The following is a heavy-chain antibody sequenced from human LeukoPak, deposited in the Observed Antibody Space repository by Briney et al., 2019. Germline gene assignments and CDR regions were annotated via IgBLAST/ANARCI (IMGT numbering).Heavy chain of an antibody. D-gene: IGHD2-2*01. CDR3: AQCSTSAWGSFEY. J-gene: IGHJ4*02. CDR1: GGTFSSYA. Sequence: SVKVSCKASGGTFSSYAISWVRQAPGQGLEWIGGIIPIFCTANYAQKFQGRVTITADESTSTAYMELSSLRSEDTAVYYCAQCSTSAWGSFEYWGQGTLVTVSS. CDR2: IIPIFCTA. V-gene: IGHV1-69*13.